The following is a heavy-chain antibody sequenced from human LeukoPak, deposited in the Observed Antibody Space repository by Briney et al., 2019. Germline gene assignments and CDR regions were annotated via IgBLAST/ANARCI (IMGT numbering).Heavy chain of an antibody. Sequence: GASVKVSCKASGGTFSSYAISWVRQAPGQGLEWMGGISPIFGTANYAQKFQGRVTITADESTSTAYMELSSLRSEDTAVYYCASRPASEYYYYGMDVWGQGTTVTVSS. D-gene: IGHD6-6*01. CDR3: ASRPASEYYYYGMDV. CDR1: GGTFSSYA. V-gene: IGHV1-69*13. CDR2: ISPIFGTA. J-gene: IGHJ6*02.